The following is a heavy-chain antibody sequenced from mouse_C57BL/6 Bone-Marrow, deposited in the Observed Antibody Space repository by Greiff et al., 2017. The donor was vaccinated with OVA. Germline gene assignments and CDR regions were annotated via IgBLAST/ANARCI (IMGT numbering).Heavy chain of an antibody. CDR2: INPSDSDT. CDR3: AIYEDDYDY. D-gene: IGHD2-4*01. CDR1: GYTFTSYW. V-gene: IGHV1-74*01. Sequence: VQLQQPGAELVKPGASVKVSCKASGYTFTSYWMHWVKQRPGQGLEWIGRINPSDSDTNSNQKFKGKATLTVDKSSSPAYMQLSSLTSEDSAVDYCAIYEDDYDYWGQGTTLTVSS. J-gene: IGHJ2*01.